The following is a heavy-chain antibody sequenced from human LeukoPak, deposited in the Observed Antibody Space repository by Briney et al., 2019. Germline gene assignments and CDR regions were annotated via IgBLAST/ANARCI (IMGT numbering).Heavy chain of an antibody. D-gene: IGHD3-10*01. J-gene: IGHJ4*02. CDR2: IIPIFGTA. V-gene: IGHV1-69*13. CDR3: ARGRVPMVQGVYFDY. Sequence: SVKVSCKASGGTFSSYAISWVRQAPGQGLEWMGGIIPIFGTANYAQKFQGRVTITADESTSTAYMELSSLRSEDTAVYYCARGRVPMVQGVYFDYWGQGTLVTVSS. CDR1: GGTFSSYA.